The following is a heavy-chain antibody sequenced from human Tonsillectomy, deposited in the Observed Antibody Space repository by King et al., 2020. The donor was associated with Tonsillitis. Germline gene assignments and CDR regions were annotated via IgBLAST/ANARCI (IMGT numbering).Heavy chain of an antibody. CDR1: GYTFTSYD. CDR2: MNPNSGNT. V-gene: IGHV1-8*01. CDR3: ARGVYRWLQPVFGY. Sequence: VQLVESGAEVKKPGASVKVSCKASGYTFTSYDINWVRQATGQGLEWMGWMNPNSGNTGYAQKFQGRVTMTRNTSISTAYMELSSLRSEDTAVYYCARGVYRWLQPVFGYWGQGTLVTVSS. J-gene: IGHJ4*02. D-gene: IGHD5-24*01.